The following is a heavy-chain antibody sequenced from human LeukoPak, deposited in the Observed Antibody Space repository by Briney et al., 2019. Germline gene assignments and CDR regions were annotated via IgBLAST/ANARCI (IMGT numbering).Heavy chain of an antibody. J-gene: IGHJ4*02. Sequence: GGSLRLSCAASGFTFSSSGMHWVRQAPGKGLEWVAVILYNGSNKYYADSVKGRFTISRDNSKNTLYLQMNSLRAEDTAVYYCARADIAAAGYPYYWGQGTLVTVSS. CDR2: ILYNGSNK. CDR1: GFTFSSSG. D-gene: IGHD6-13*01. CDR3: ARADIAAAGYPYY. V-gene: IGHV3-33*01.